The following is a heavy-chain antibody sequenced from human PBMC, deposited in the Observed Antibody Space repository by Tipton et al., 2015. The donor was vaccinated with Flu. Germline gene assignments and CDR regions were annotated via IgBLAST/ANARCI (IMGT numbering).Heavy chain of an antibody. J-gene: IGHJ3*02. CDR2: IYTSGST. D-gene: IGHD3-22*01. Sequence: LRLSCTVSGGSISSGSYYWSWIRQPAGKGLEWIGRIYTSGSTNYNPSLKSRVTISVDTPKNQFSLKLSSVTAADTAVYYCAREGFDSSGYRAGDAFDIWGQGTMVTVSS. CDR3: AREGFDSSGYRAGDAFDI. V-gene: IGHV4-61*02. CDR1: GGSISSGSYY.